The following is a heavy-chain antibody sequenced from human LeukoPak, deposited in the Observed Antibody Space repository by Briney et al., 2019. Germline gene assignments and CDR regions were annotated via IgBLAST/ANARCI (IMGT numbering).Heavy chain of an antibody. V-gene: IGHV3-48*03. J-gene: IGHJ3*02. CDR1: GFTFSSYE. Sequence: GGSLRLSCAASGFTFSSYEMNWVRQAPGKGLEWVSYISSSGSTIYYADSVKGRFTIYRDNAKNSLYLQMNSLRAEDTAVYYCASSGSYLFKDAFDIWGQGTMVTVSS. D-gene: IGHD1-26*01. CDR2: ISSSGSTI. CDR3: ASSGSYLFKDAFDI.